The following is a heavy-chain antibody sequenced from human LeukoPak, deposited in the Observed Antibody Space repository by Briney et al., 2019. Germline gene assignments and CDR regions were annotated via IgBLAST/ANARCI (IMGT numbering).Heavy chain of an antibody. CDR1: GFTCSDYW. D-gene: IGHD6-13*01. V-gene: IGHV3-7*01. CDR3: ARSSAGSFDY. Sequence: PGGSLSLSCAASGFTCSDYWMTWVRQAPGKGLEWVANIKQDGSEAYFVDSVKGRFTVSRDNAKNSLYLQMNSLRAEDTAVYFCARSSAGSFDYWGQGTLVTVSS. J-gene: IGHJ4*02. CDR2: IKQDGSEA.